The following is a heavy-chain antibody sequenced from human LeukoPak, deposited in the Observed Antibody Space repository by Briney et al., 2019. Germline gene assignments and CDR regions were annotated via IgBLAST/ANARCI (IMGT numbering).Heavy chain of an antibody. CDR1: GGSISSGGYS. CDR2: IYHSGST. D-gene: IGHD3-10*01. V-gene: IGHV4-30-2*01. Sequence: SETLSLTCAVSGGSISSGGYSWSWIRQPPGKGLEWIGYIYHSGSTYYNPSLKSRVTISVDRSKNQFSLKLSSVTAADTAVYYCARDRDYYGSGSYGPFDFWGQGTLVTVSS. CDR3: ARDRDYYGSGSYGPFDF. J-gene: IGHJ4*02.